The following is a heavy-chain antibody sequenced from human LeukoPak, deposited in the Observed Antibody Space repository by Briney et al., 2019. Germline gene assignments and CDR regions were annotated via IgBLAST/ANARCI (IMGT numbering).Heavy chain of an antibody. CDR1: RFTFSSYG. D-gene: IGHD3-3*01. V-gene: IGHV3-30*02. J-gene: IGHJ6*03. Sequence: PGGSLRLSCAASRFTFSSYGMHWVRQAPGKGLEWVAFIRFDGTSEFYADSVKARFTISRDNSQNTVSLQLNNLRIEDTALYYCAKTSLSDPSGHYYYMDVWGKGTTVTVSS. CDR3: AKTSLSDPSGHYYYMDV. CDR2: IRFDGTSE.